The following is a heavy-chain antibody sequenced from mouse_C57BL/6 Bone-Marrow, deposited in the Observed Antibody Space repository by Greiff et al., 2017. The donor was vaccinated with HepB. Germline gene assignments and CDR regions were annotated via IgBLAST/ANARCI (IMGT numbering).Heavy chain of an antibody. J-gene: IGHJ2*01. CDR1: GYTFTDYY. D-gene: IGHD2-3*01. V-gene: IGHV1-19*01. CDR3: ARGDGYY. CDR2: INPYNGGT. Sequence: VQLKESGPVLVKPGASVKMSCKASGYTFTDYYMNWVKQSHGKSLEWIGVINPYNGGTSYNQKFKGKATLTVDKSSSTAYMELNSLTSEDSAVYYCARGDGYYWGQGTTLTVSS.